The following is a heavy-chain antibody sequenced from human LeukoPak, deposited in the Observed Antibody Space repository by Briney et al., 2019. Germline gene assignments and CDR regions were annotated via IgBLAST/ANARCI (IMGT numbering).Heavy chain of an antibody. D-gene: IGHD6-19*01. Sequence: GGSLRLSCAASGFTFSSHSMNWVRQAPGKGLEWVSYISGSSSSIYYADSVKGRFTISRDNAKNSLFLQMNSLRAEDTAVYYCAKRTLAGTVGDYWGQGTLVTVSS. CDR2: ISGSSSSI. CDR1: GFTFSSHS. J-gene: IGHJ4*02. CDR3: AKRTLAGTVGDY. V-gene: IGHV3-48*01.